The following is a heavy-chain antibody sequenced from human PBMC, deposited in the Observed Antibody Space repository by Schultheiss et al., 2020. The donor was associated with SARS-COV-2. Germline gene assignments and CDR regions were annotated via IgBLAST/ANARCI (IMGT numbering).Heavy chain of an antibody. CDR2: IYYSGST. J-gene: IGHJ5*02. D-gene: IGHD2-2*01. Sequence: GSLRLSCTVSGGSISSYYWSWIRQPPGKGLEWIGYIYYSGSTNYNPSLKSRVTISVDTSKNQFSLKLSSVTAADTAVYYCARAKVVPAAMGENWFDPWGQGTLVTVSS. V-gene: IGHV4-59*08. CDR3: ARAKVVPAAMGENWFDP. CDR1: GGSISSYY.